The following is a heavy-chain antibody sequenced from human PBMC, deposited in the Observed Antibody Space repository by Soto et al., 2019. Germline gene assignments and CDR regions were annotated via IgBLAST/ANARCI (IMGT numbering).Heavy chain of an antibody. J-gene: IGHJ5*02. V-gene: IGHV3-23*01. Sequence: GGSLRVSCAASGFTFRSYSLSWIRQAPGKGLEWVSATSGSGVKTYYADSMKGRFSISRDNSKNTLYLQILKLSAHDTDVYYCEKHLRDYNSGSFRWLDPWGQGTLVTVSS. D-gene: IGHD5-18*01. CDR2: TSGSGVKT. CDR3: EKHLRDYNSGSFRWLDP. CDR1: GFTFRSYS.